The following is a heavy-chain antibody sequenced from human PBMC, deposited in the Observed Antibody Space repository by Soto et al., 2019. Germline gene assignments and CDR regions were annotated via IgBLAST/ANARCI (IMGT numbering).Heavy chain of an antibody. J-gene: IGHJ6*03. CDR1: GFTVSSNY. Sequence: EVQLVESGGGLVQPGGSLRLSCAASGFTVSSNYMSWVRQAPGKGLEWVSVIYSGGSTYYADSVKGRFTISRDNSENTLYLQMNSLRAEDTAVYYCARSHYGDYYYYYMDVWGKGTTVTVSS. V-gene: IGHV3-66*01. CDR3: ARSHYGDYYYYYMDV. D-gene: IGHD4-17*01. CDR2: IYSGGST.